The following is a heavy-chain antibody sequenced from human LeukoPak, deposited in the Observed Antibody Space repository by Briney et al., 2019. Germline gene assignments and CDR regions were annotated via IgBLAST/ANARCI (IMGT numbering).Heavy chain of an antibody. CDR1: GGSISSYY. Sequence: SETLSLTCTVSGGSISSYYWGWIRQPPGKGLEWIGYIYYSGNTNFNPSLKSRVTISVDRSKNQFSLKLSSVTAADTAVYYCARVPGQGYCTSTSCYALRGMDVWGQGTTVTVSS. V-gene: IGHV4-59*01. D-gene: IGHD2-2*01. CDR3: ARVPGQGYCTSTSCYALRGMDV. J-gene: IGHJ6*02. CDR2: IYYSGNT.